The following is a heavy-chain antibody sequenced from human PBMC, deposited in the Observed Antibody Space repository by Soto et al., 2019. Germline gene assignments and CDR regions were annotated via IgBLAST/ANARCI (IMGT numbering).Heavy chain of an antibody. Sequence: PGGSLRLSCAASGFPFPTYDMNWGRQTPGRPLEWVSSIKGSDGATYYADSVRGRFTISRDNSKNTLYLQMNSLRADDTDVYYCATGTAFDWWRPGTLVTVS. J-gene: IGHJ4*02. CDR2: IKGSDGAT. V-gene: IGHV3-23*01. CDR3: ATGTAFDW. D-gene: IGHD6-25*01. CDR1: GFPFPTYD.